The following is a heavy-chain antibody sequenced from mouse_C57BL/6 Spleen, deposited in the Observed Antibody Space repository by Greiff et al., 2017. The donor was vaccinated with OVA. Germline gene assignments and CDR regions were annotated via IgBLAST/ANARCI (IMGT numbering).Heavy chain of an antibody. CDR2: INPNNGGT. D-gene: IGHD1-1*01. Sequence: VQLQQSGPELVKPGASVKISCKASGYTFTDYYMNWVKQSHGKSLEWIGDINPNNGGTSYNQKFKGKATLTGDKSSSTAYMELRSLTSEDSAVYYCARGEDYYGSSYNCDVWGTGTTVTVSS. CDR1: GYTFTDYY. V-gene: IGHV1-26*01. CDR3: ARGEDYYGSSYNCDV. J-gene: IGHJ1*03.